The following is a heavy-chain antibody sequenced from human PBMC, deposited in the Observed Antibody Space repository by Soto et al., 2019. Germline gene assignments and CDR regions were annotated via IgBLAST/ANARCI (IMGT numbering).Heavy chain of an antibody. Sequence: EVQLLESGGGLVQPGGSLRLACAASGFTFSSYAMSWVRQAPGKGLEWVSAICGSGDCTFYADSVKGRFTISRDNSKNTLYLQMNCMRAVDTAVYYCAKGMFGELLVYNWFDLWGQGTLVTVSS. CDR3: AKGMFGELLVYNWFDL. D-gene: IGHD3-10*02. CDR1: GFTFSSYA. V-gene: IGHV3-23*01. CDR2: ICGSGDCT. J-gene: IGHJ5*02.